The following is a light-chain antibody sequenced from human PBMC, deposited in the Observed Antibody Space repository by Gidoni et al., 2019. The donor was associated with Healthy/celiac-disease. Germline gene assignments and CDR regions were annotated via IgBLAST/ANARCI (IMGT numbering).Light chain of an antibody. V-gene: IGKV1-9*01. Sequence: DIQLTQSPSFLSASVGDRVTITCWASQGINNFLAWYQQKPGKAPKLLIYAASTLHSGVPSRFSGSASGTEFTLTISSLQPEDLATYYCQQLNNYPLTFXGXTKVEIK. J-gene: IGKJ4*01. CDR2: AAS. CDR3: QQLNNYPLT. CDR1: QGINNF.